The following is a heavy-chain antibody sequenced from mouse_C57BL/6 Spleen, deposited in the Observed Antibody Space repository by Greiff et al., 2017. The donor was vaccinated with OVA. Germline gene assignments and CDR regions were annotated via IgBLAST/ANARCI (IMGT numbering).Heavy chain of an antibody. CDR1: GFTFSSYA. V-gene: IGHV5-4*03. Sequence: EVKVVESGGGLVKPGGSLKLSCAASGFTFSSYAMSWVRQTPEKRLEWVATISDGGSYTYYPDNVKGRFTISRDNAKNNLYLQMSHLKSEDTAMYYCARAPAQASWFAYWGQGTLVTVSA. CDR3: ARAPAQASWFAY. D-gene: IGHD3-2*02. J-gene: IGHJ3*01. CDR2: ISDGGSYT.